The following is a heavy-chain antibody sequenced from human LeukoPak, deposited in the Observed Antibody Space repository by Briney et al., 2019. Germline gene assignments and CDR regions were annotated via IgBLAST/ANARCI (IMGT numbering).Heavy chain of an antibody. CDR2: INHWGSN. D-gene: IGHD3-22*01. V-gene: IGHV4-34*01. J-gene: IGHJ4*02. CDR3: ARRSKDSSGYYYFDY. Sequence: SETLSLTCAVYGGSFSGYFWTWIRQPPGKGVEWIGEINHWGSNNYTPALKSRDTLSVDTSKHHFSLKLTSVTAADTAVYYCARRSKDSSGYYYFDYWGQGTLVTVSS. CDR1: GGSFSGYF.